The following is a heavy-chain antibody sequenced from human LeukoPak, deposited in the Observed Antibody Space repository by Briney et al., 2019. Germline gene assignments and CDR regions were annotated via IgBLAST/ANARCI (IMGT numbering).Heavy chain of an antibody. J-gene: IGHJ4*02. Sequence: PSETLSLTCAVYGGSFSGYYWSWIRRPPGKGLEWIGEINHSGSTNYNPSLKSRVTISVDTSKNQFSLKLSSVTAADTAVYYCARDYGDDVDYWGQGTLVTVSS. D-gene: IGHD4-17*01. CDR3: ARDYGDDVDY. CDR1: GGSFSGYY. CDR2: INHSGST. V-gene: IGHV4-34*01.